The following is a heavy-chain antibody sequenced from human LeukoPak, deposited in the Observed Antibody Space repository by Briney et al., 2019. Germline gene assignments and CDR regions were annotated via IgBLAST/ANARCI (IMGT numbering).Heavy chain of an antibody. D-gene: IGHD3-10*01. CDR2: ISSRSGYI. CDR3: ARDFGRYYFDY. CDR1: GFTFDDYG. V-gene: IGHV3-21*01. Sequence: GGSLRLSCAASGFTFDDYGMSWVRQAPGKGLEWVSSISSRSGYIYYADSVKGRFTISRDNAKNSLYLQMNSLRAEDTAVYYCARDFGRYYFDYWGQGTLVTVSS. J-gene: IGHJ4*02.